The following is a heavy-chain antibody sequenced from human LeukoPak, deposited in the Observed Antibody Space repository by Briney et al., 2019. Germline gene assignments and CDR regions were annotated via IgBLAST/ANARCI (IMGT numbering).Heavy chain of an antibody. CDR1: GFSLSTSGVG. CDR2: IYWDDDK. CDR3: AHSRRPQKIMSGYYDFWSGYYTGRSLDYFDY. J-gene: IGHJ4*02. V-gene: IGHV2-5*02. Sequence: SGPTLVKPTQTLTLTCTFSGFSLSTSGVGVGWIRQPPGKALEWLALIYWDDDKRYSPSLKSRLTITKDTSKNQVVLTMTNMDPVDTATYYCAHSRRPQKIMSGYYDFWSGYYTGRSLDYFDYWGQGTLVTVSS. D-gene: IGHD3-3*01.